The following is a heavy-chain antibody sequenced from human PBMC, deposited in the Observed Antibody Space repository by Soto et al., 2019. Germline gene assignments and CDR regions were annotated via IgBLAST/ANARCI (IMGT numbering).Heavy chain of an antibody. J-gene: IGHJ6*01. CDR2: ISDGGNT. V-gene: IGHV4-59*01. CDR3: ARYCSSSICPEDHYFALEV. Sequence: PEYLSLTFNVPGDSIYTYYCNSILQSPFKVLHWIRYISDGGNTNYNPSLESRVTISLDTSKKQVSMKLSSVGAADTARYFCARYCSSSICPEDHYFALEVWGQGTTLTDSS. D-gene: IGHD2-2*01. CDR1: GDSIYTYY.